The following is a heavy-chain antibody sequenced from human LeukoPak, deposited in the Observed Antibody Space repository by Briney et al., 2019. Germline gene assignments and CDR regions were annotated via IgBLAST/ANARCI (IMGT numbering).Heavy chain of an antibody. CDR3: ARATLDN. CDR2: IYSGGTT. V-gene: IGHV3-53*01. CDR1: GFIVSSDS. J-gene: IGHJ4*02. Sequence: GGSLRLSCAASGFIVSSDSISWVRQASGKGLDWVSIIYSGGTTNYADSVRARFTISRDNSKNTVYLQMNSLRVEDTAVYYCARATLDNWGQGTLVTVSS.